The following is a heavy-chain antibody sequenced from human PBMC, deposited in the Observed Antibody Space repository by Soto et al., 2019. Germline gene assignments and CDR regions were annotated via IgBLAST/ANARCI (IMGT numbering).Heavy chain of an antibody. J-gene: IGHJ4*02. CDR1: GYSFTSYW. CDR3: ARTGGGTLVRGIGATDS. CDR2: IDPSDSYT. V-gene: IGHV5-10-1*01. Sequence: GESLKISCKGSGYSFTSYWISWVRQMPGKGLEWMGRIDPSDSYTNYSPSFQGHVTISADKSISTAYLQWSSLKASDTAVYYCARTGGGTLVRGIGATDSWGQGTLVTVSS. D-gene: IGHD3-10*01.